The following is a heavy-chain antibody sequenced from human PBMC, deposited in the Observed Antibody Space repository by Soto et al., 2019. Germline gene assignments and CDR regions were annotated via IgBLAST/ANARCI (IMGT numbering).Heavy chain of an antibody. J-gene: IGHJ3*02. Sequence: ASVKVSCKASGYTFTGYYMHWVRQAPGQGLEWMGWINPNSGGTNYAQKFQGWVTMTRDTSISTAYMELSRLRSDDTAVYYCARDDSSGGYINLAFDIWGQGTMVTVSS. V-gene: IGHV1-2*04. CDR1: GYTFTGYY. CDR2: INPNSGGT. D-gene: IGHD6-19*01. CDR3: ARDDSSGGYINLAFDI.